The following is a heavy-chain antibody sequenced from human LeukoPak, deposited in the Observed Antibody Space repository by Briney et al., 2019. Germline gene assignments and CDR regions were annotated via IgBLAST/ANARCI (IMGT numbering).Heavy chain of an antibody. CDR1: GFTFSSYG. CDR3: ARDPSAVAGHFDY. J-gene: IGHJ4*02. CDR2: IWYDGSNK. V-gene: IGHV3-33*01. Sequence: GGSLRLSCAASGFTFSSYGMHWVRQAPGKGLEWVAVIWYDGSNKYYADSVKGRFTISRDNAKNTLFLQMNSLRAEDTAVYYCARDPSAVAGHFDYWGQGTLVTVSS. D-gene: IGHD6-19*01.